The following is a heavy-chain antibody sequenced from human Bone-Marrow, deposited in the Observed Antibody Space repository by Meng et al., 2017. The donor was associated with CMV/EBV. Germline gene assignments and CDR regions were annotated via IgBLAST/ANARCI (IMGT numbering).Heavy chain of an antibody. D-gene: IGHD2-2*01. J-gene: IGHJ6*02. Sequence: SVKVSCKASGDTFSSYTITWVRQAPGQGLEWMGRIIPILGIPNYAQKFQDRVTITADKSTSTAYMELTSLRSEDTAVYYCARGPLPVNEYPKIVTYYYYGMDVWGQGTTVTVSS. CDR1: GDTFSSYT. CDR2: IIPILGIP. V-gene: IGHV1-69*02. CDR3: ARGPLPVNEYPKIVTYYYYGMDV.